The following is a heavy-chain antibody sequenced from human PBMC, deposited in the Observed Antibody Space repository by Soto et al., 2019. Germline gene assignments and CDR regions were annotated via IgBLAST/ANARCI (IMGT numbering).Heavy chain of an antibody. Sequence: EVQLVESGGGLVQPGGSLRLSCAASGFTFSSYDMHWVRQATGKGLEWVSAIGTAGDTYYPGSVKGRFTISRENAKNSLYLQMNSLRAGYTAVYYCARGITMVRGVILDAFDIWGQGTMVTVSS. CDR1: GFTFSSYD. J-gene: IGHJ3*02. V-gene: IGHV3-13*04. CDR3: ARGITMVRGVILDAFDI. D-gene: IGHD3-10*01. CDR2: IGTAGDT.